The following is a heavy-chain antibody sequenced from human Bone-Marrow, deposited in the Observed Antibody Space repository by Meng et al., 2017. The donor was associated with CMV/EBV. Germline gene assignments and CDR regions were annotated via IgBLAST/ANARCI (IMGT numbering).Heavy chain of an antibody. V-gene: IGHV3-30*14. J-gene: IGHJ4*02. CDR1: GFTFSSYA. CDR2: ISYDGSNK. Sequence: GESLKISCAASGFTFSSYAMHWVRQAPGKGLEWVAVISYDGSNKYYADSVKGRFTISRNDARNSLYLQMNSLTVEDTAVYYCARARSTILFDYWGQGTLVTVSS. D-gene: IGHD2-21*01. CDR3: ARARSTILFDY.